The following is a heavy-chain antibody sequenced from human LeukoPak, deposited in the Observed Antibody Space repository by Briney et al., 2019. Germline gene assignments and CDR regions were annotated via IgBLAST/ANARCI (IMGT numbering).Heavy chain of an antibody. CDR2: IIPIFGTA. CDR3: ARSPYYYDSSGYSVG. J-gene: IGHJ4*02. V-gene: IGHV1-69*13. CDR1: GGTFSSYA. Sequence: ASVEVSCKASGGTFSSYAISWVRQAPGQGLEWMGGIIPIFGTANYAQKFQGRVTITADESTSTAYMELSSLRSEDTAVYYCARSPYYYDSSGYSVGWGQGTLVTVSS. D-gene: IGHD3-22*01.